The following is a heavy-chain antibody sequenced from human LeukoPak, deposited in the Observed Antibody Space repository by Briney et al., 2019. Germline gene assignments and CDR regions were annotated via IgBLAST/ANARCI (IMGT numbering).Heavy chain of an antibody. CDR1: GFTFSDHY. J-gene: IGHJ6*02. V-gene: IGHV3-11*01. CDR3: ARGHYSMDV. CDR2: IFNSGSTI. Sequence: GGSLRLSCAASGFTFSDHYMSWIRQAPGRGLEWVSYIFNSGSTIYYADSVKGRFTISRDNAKNSLYLQMNSLRAEDTAVYYCARGHYSMDVWGQGTTVTVSS.